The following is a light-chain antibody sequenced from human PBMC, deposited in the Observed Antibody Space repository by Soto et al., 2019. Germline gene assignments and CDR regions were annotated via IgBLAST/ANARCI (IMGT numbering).Light chain of an antibody. Sequence: QSALTQPASVSGSPGQSITISCTGTSTDLGGYNYVSWYQQYPGKAPELIIYDVGQRPSGVSNRFSGSKSGNTASLTISGLQAEDEADYYCSSCATSSTASVVFGNGTKLTAL. V-gene: IGLV2-14*01. CDR1: STDLGGYNY. CDR2: DVG. CDR3: SSCATSSTASVV. J-gene: IGLJ2*01.